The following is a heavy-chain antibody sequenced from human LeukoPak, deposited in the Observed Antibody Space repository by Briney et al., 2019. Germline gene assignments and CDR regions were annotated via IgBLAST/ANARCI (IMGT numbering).Heavy chain of an antibody. V-gene: IGHV3-9*01. D-gene: IGHD4-23*01. J-gene: IGHJ4*02. CDR2: ISWNSGDI. CDR3: AKDRHGGNYGTLDY. CDR1: GFTFDDYA. Sequence: DRSLRLSCAASGFTFDDYAMHWVRQAPGKGLEWISGISWNSGDIAYADSVKGRFTISRDNAKNSLYLHMNSLRPEDTAFYYCAKDRHGGNYGTLDYWGQGTLVTVSS.